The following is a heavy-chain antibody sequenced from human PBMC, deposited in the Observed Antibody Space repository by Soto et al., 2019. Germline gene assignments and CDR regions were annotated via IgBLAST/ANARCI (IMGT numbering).Heavy chain of an antibody. Sequence: QVQLQESGPGLVKPSETLSLTCTVSGGSISGYYWTWIRQPPGKGLEWIGFMYNSGSTHYNPSLKSRVTISLDTSKNQFSLNLRSVTAADTAVYYCASMGYHYGSGSYPLDYWGQGTLVTVSS. D-gene: IGHD3-10*01. CDR3: ASMGYHYGSGSYPLDY. CDR2: MYNSGST. CDR1: GGSISGYY. V-gene: IGHV4-59*08. J-gene: IGHJ4*02.